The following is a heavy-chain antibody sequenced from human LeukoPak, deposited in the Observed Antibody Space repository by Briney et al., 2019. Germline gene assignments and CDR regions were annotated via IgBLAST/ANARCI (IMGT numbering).Heavy chain of an antibody. CDR3: AKDDQGTFIVATMMGFDY. D-gene: IGHD5-12*01. Sequence: GGSLRLSCAASGFTFNNYAMSWVRQAPGQGLEWVSAISGGGSTYYADSVKGRFTISRDNSKNALYLQMHSLRAEDTAVYYCAKDDQGTFIVATMMGFDYWGQGTLVTVSS. CDR1: GFTFNNYA. J-gene: IGHJ4*02. V-gene: IGHV3-23*01. CDR2: ISGGGST.